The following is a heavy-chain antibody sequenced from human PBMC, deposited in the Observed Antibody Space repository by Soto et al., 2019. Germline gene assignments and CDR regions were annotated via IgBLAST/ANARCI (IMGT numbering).Heavy chain of an antibody. CDR3: ARHGDTPMGLAY. V-gene: IGHV4-59*08. Sequence: SETLSLTCTVSGGSILSYYWSWIRQPPGKGLEWIGYIYYSGSTNYNPSLRSRVTMSVDTSKNQFSLKLSSVTAADAAVYYCARHGDTPMGLAYWGQGSLVTVSS. D-gene: IGHD5-18*01. CDR2: IYYSGST. CDR1: GGSILSYY. J-gene: IGHJ4*02.